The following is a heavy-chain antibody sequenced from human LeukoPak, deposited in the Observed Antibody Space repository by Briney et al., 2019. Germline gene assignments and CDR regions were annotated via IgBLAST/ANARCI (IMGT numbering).Heavy chain of an antibody. CDR1: GFTFNEFG. J-gene: IGHJ4*02. CDR3: ARDRPTGSYYSIDY. V-gene: IGHV3-33*01. Sequence: QPGRSLRLSCAASGFTFNEFGVHWVRQAPGQGLEWVALIWYDGSNKYYADSVKGRFTISRDNSKNTVYLQMNSPRVEDTAIYYCARDRPTGSYYSIDYWGQGTLATVSS. CDR2: IWYDGSNK. D-gene: IGHD1-26*01.